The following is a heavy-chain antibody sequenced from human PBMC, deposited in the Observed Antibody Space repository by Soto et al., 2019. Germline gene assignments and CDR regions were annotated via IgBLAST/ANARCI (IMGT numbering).Heavy chain of an antibody. D-gene: IGHD5-18*01. CDR3: AKDRQLGSSLYYFDY. J-gene: IGHJ4*02. V-gene: IGHV3-30-3*01. Sequence: LRLSCAASGFTFSKYGMHWVRQAPGKGLEWLAYISYDGSNEYYADSVNGRFTISRDNSKNTLFLQMDSLRAEDTAVYYCAKDRQLGSSLYYFDYWGQGTLVTVSS. CDR2: ISYDGSNE. CDR1: GFTFSKYG.